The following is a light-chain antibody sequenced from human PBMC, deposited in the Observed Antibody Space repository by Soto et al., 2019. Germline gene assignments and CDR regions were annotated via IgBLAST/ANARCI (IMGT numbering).Light chain of an antibody. CDR3: QQYDTSPPLT. Sequence: EIVLTQSPGTLSLSPGDRATLSCRASQSVSTNYLAWYQQKPGQAPRLLLYGASSRAIGIPDRFSGSGSGTDFTLTISSLEPEDFAVYYCQQYDTSPPLTFGGGTKVEIK. J-gene: IGKJ4*01. CDR1: QSVSTNY. CDR2: GAS. V-gene: IGKV3-20*01.